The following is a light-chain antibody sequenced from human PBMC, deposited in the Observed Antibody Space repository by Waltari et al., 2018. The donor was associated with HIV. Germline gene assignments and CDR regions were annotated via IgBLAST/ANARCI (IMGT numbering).Light chain of an antibody. CDR1: SSNVGNNY. J-gene: IGLJ2*01. V-gene: IGLV1-51*01. CDR3: GTWDSSLSAVA. CDR2: YTN. Sequence: QSVLTQPPSVSAAPGQKVTISCSGSSSNVGNNYVSWYQQLPGTAPKLLIYYTNERPSGIPDRVSGSKSGTSATLGITGLQTGDEADYYCGTWDSSLSAVAFGGGTRLTVL.